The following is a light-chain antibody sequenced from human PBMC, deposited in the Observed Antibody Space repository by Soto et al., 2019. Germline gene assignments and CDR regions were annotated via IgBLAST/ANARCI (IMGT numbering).Light chain of an antibody. CDR3: SSYTSSSNV. V-gene: IGLV2-14*01. Sequence: QSALTQPASVSGSPGQSITISCTGTSSDVGGYNYVSWYQQHPGKAPKLMIYEVSNRPSGVSNRFSGSKSGNTASLTISGLQAEDEDDYYCSSYTSSSNVFGTGTKLTVL. CDR1: SSDVGGYNY. CDR2: EVS. J-gene: IGLJ1*01.